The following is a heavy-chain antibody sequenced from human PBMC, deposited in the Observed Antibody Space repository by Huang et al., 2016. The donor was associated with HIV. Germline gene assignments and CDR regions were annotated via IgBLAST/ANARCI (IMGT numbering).Heavy chain of an antibody. CDR3: ATKTGAMDI. CDR2: IKQDESEK. CDR1: TFSFGAYW. Sequence: VESGGRLVQPGGSISLSWVGSTFSFGAYWMSWVLQTPGKGLERVANIKQDESEKYYLESVKGRFNISRDNAKKILFLQMDNVRVEDTATYYCATKTGAMDIWGQGTAVTVS. V-gene: IGHV3-7*01. J-gene: IGHJ6*02. D-gene: IGHD1-7*01.